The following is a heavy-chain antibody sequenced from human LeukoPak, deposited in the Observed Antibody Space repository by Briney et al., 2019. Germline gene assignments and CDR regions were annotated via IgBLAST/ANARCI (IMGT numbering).Heavy chain of an antibody. D-gene: IGHD4-23*01. Sequence: GGSLRLSCAASGFTFSSYAMSWVRQAPGKGLEWVAKIKQDGSEKYYVDSVRGRFTIFKDDDRNSLSLQMNSLRVEDTAVYYCVRGGWELDYWGQGTLVTVAS. CDR1: GFTFSSYA. V-gene: IGHV3-7*03. CDR3: VRGGWELDY. J-gene: IGHJ4*02. CDR2: IKQDGSEK.